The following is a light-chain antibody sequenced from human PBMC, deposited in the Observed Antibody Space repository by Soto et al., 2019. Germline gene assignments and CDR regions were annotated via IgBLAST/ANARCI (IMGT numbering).Light chain of an antibody. V-gene: IGKV1-39*01. CDR1: QSISSY. J-gene: IGKJ3*01. Sequence: DIQMTQSPSSLSSSVGDRVTITCRASQSISSYLNWYQQKPGKAPKVLIYAASSLQSGVPSRFRGSGSGTDFTLTISSLQPEDFATYYCQQSYSTPSTFGPGTKVDIK. CDR3: QQSYSTPST. CDR2: AAS.